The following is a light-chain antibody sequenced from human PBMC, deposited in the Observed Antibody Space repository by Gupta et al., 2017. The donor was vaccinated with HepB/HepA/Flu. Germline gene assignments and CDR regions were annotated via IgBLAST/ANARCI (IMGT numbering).Light chain of an antibody. Sequence: EIVMTQSPATLSVSPGERATLSCRASQSVSSYLAWYQQKPGQAPRLLIYGASTRATGIPARFSGSGSGTEFTLTISSRQSEDFAVYYCQQYNNWPPLTFGGGTXVEIK. CDR2: GAS. J-gene: IGKJ4*01. V-gene: IGKV3-15*01. CDR1: QSVSSY. CDR3: QQYNNWPPLT.